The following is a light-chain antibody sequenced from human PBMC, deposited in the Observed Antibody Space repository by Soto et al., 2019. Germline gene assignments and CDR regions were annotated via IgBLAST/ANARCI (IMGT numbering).Light chain of an antibody. V-gene: IGKV3D-15*01. Sequence: EIVMTQSPATLSVSPGEGATLSCRASQSVSSHLAWYQQKPGQAPRLLIYDASNRATGIPARFSGSGSGTDFTLTISSLEPDDFATYYCQHYNSYSEAFGQGTKVDIK. CDR3: QHYNSYSEA. J-gene: IGKJ1*01. CDR1: QSVSSH. CDR2: DAS.